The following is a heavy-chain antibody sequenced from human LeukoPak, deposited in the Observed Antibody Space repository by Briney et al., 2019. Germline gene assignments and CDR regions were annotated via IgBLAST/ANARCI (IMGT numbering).Heavy chain of an antibody. D-gene: IGHD6-19*01. CDR2: ISFSVNTK. V-gene: IGHV3-48*04. CDR3: ARGAYSSGWAYFDH. CDR1: GFTFSDYS. J-gene: IGHJ4*02. Sequence: GGSLRLSCAASGFTFSDYSMNWVRKAPGKGREGVSYISFSVNTKYYGDSVKGRFTISRDNAKNSLYLHMDSLRAEDTAVYYCARGAYSSGWAYFDHWGQGTLVTVSS.